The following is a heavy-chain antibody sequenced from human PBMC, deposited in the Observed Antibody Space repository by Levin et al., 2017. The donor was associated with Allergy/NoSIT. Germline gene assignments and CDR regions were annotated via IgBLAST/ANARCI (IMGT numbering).Heavy chain of an antibody. CDR1: GGSISSYY. Sequence: SETLSLTCTVSGGSISSYYWSWIRQPPGKGLEWIGYIYYSGSTNYNPSLKSRVTISVDTSKNQFSLKLSSVTAADTAVYYCARGQLNMAVAGTWFDPWGQGTLVTVSS. CDR2: IYYSGST. D-gene: IGHD6-19*01. CDR3: ARGQLNMAVAGTWFDP. V-gene: IGHV4-59*01. J-gene: IGHJ5*02.